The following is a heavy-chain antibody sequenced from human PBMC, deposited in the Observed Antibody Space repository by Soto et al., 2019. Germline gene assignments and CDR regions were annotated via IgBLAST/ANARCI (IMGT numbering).Heavy chain of an antibody. V-gene: IGHV4-39*02. J-gene: IGHJ4*02. Sequence: QLQLQESGPGLVKPSETLSLTCAVSGGSITSPSYYWGWIRQPPGKGLDWIGNIYYSGNTNYNPSLKGRVTISVDTSKNDFSRKLTSVTAADTAVYYCARMELGRMVAMDYLGQGTLVTVSS. CDR2: IYYSGNT. CDR3: ARMELGRMVAMDY. D-gene: IGHD5-12*01. CDR1: GGSITSPSYY.